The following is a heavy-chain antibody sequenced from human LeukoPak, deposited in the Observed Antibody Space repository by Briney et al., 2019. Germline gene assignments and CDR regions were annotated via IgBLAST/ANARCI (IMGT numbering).Heavy chain of an antibody. CDR3: ARRGAYFDY. CDR2: INPKNGGT. J-gene: IGHJ4*02. V-gene: IGHV1-2*02. Sequence: ASVKVSCKTSGYSFTGYYMHWVRQAPGQGLEWMGWINPKNGGTDYPQKFQGRDTMTTDTSVGTAYMELSSLASDDTAVYYCARRGAYFDYWGQGTLVTVSS. CDR1: GYSFTGYY.